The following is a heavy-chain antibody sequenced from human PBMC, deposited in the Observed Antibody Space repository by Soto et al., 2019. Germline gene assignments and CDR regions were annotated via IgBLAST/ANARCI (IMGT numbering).Heavy chain of an antibody. CDR2: IYQSGGT. V-gene: IGHV4-30-2*01. Sequence: PSETLSLTCAVSGGSIDSGGFSWNWIRQPPGKGLEWIGYIYQSGGTLYNPSLKSRVTISVDRSKNQFSLNMSSVTAADMAVYYCARDSLSGYYFDYWGLGTLVTVSS. CDR3: ARDSLSGYYFDY. CDR1: GGSIDSGGFS. D-gene: IGHD3-22*01. J-gene: IGHJ4*02.